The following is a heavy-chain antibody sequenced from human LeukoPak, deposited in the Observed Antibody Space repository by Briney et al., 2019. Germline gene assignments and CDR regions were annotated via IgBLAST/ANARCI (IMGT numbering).Heavy chain of an antibody. CDR3: ARLGSSGYSSSWYESVGYYFDY. Sequence: WETLSLTCTVSGGSISSSSYYWGWMRQPPGKGLEGSGSIYYSGSTYYNPSLKSRVTISVDTSKKPLSLKLSSVTAADTAVYYCARLGSSGYSSSWYESVGYYFDYWGEGTLVTVSS. J-gene: IGHJ4*02. V-gene: IGHV4-39*01. D-gene: IGHD6-13*01. CDR2: IYYSGST. CDR1: GGSISSSSYY.